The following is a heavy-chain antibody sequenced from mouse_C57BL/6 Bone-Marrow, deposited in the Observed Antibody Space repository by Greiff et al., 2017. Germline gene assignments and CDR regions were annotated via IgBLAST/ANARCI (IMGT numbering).Heavy chain of an antibody. CDR3: ARLGRLRGWYVDV. D-gene: IGHD3-2*02. J-gene: IGHJ1*03. V-gene: IGHV1-55*01. CDR1: GYTFTSCW. Sequence: QVQLQQPGAELVKPGASVKMSCKASGYTFTSCWITRVKQRPGQGLERIGDIYPGSGSTNYNEKFKSKATLTVDTSSSTAYMQLSSLTSEDSAVYYCARLGRLRGWYVDVWGTGTTVTVSS. CDR2: IYPGSGST.